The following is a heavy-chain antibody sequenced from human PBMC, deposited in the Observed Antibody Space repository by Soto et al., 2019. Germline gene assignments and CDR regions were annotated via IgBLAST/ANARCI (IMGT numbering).Heavy chain of an antibody. D-gene: IGHD2-2*01. J-gene: IGHJ6*02. Sequence: ASVKVSCKASGYTFTGYYMHWVRQAPGQGLEWMGWINPNSGGTNYAQKFQGWVTMTRDTSISTAYMELSRLRSDDTAVYYCARDRARYCSSTSCYGSMDVWGQGTTVTSP. V-gene: IGHV1-2*04. CDR3: ARDRARYCSSTSCYGSMDV. CDR2: INPNSGGT. CDR1: GYTFTGYY.